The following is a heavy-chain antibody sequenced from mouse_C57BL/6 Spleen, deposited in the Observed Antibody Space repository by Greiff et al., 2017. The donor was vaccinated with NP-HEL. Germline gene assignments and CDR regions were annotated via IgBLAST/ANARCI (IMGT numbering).Heavy chain of an antibody. V-gene: IGHV1-52*01. CDR2: IDPSDSET. CDR1: GYTFTSYW. D-gene: IGHD3-2*02. J-gene: IGHJ3*01. Sequence: QVQLQQPGAELVRPGSSVKLSCKASGYTFTSYWMHWVKQRPIQGLEWIGNIDPSDSETHYNQKFKDKATLTVDKSSSTAYMQLSSLTSEDSAVYYCARGFFTAQATPFAYWGQGTLVTVSA. CDR3: ARGFFTAQATPFAY.